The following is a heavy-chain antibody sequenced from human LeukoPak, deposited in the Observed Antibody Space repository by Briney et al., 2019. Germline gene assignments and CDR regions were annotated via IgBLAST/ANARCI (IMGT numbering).Heavy chain of an antibody. CDR2: IRGSGDRK. V-gene: IGHV3-23*01. CDR1: GLTFSSNA. CDR3: VKGIRGYYYNMVV. Sequence: PGGSLRLSCAASGLTFSSNAMSWVRQAPGKGLEWVSGIRGSGDRKFYADSVEGRFTISRDKSKSTLYLQMNSLRVEDTAIYYCVKGIRGYYYNMVVWGQGTTVTVSS. J-gene: IGHJ6*02.